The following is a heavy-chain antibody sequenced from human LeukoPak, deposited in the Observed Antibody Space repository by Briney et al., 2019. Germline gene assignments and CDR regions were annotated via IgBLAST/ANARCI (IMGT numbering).Heavy chain of an antibody. V-gene: IGHV3-30-3*01. D-gene: IGHD4-11*01. J-gene: IGHJ4*02. CDR1: EFTFSNYA. CDR3: ARSGGLQKFDY. CDR2: ISYDGNTI. Sequence: PGRSLRLSCAASEFTFSNYALHWVRQAPGKGLQWVAVISYDGNTIHYADSVKGRFIISRDISKNTLYLQMNSLRAEDTAVYYCARSGGLQKFDYWGQGTLVTVSS.